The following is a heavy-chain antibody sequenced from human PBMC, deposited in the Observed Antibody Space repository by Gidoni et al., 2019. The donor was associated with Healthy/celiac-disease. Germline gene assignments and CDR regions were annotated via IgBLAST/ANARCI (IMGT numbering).Heavy chain of an antibody. CDR3: ARESSSWFFIDY. CDR2: IWYDGSNK. V-gene: IGHV3-33*01. J-gene: IGHJ4*02. CDR1: GFTFSSYG. Sequence: QVQLVESGGGVVQPGRSLRLSCAASGFTFSSYGMHWVRQAPGKGLEWVAVIWYDGSNKYYADSVKGRFTISRDNSKNTLYLQMNSLRAEDTAVYYCARESSSWFFIDYWGQGTLVTVSS. D-gene: IGHD6-13*01.